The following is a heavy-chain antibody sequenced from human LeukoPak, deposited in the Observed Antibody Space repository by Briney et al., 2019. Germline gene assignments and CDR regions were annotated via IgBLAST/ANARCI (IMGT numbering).Heavy chain of an antibody. D-gene: IGHD5-24*01. J-gene: IGHJ4*02. V-gene: IGHV4-59*01. CDR1: GGSISVYY. Sequence: PSETLSLTCIVSGGSISVYYWSWIRQPPGKGLEWIGYIYYSGSTNYNPSLKSRVTISVDTSKNQFSLRLSSVTAADTAVYYCAGEMATMNSDYWGQGTLVTVSS. CDR3: AGEMATMNSDY. CDR2: IYYSGST.